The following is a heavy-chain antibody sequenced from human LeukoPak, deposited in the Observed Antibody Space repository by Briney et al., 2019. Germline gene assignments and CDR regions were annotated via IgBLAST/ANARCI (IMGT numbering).Heavy chain of an antibody. D-gene: IGHD3-10*01. CDR1: GGSISGSNYH. V-gene: IGHV4-39*01. Sequence: SETLSLTCTVSGGSISGSNYHRGWIRQPPGKGLEWIGGIYHTGSTHYNPSLKSRVTISVDTSKNQLSLRLKSVTAADTAMYYCILGGKLDYWGQGILVTVSS. CDR2: IYHTGST. CDR3: ILGGKLDY. J-gene: IGHJ4*02.